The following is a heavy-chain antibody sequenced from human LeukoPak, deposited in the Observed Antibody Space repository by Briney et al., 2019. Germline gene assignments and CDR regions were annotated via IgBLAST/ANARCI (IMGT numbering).Heavy chain of an antibody. CDR2: ISGSGGST. CDR3: ARVGEGWYSSSSIDY. Sequence: GGSLRLSCAASGFTFSNYAMSWVRQAPGKGLEWVSAISGSGGSTYYADSVKGRFTISRDNAKNSLYLQMNSLRAEDTAVYYCARVGEGWYSSSSIDYWGQGTLVTVSS. CDR1: GFTFSNYA. J-gene: IGHJ4*02. V-gene: IGHV3-23*01. D-gene: IGHD6-6*01.